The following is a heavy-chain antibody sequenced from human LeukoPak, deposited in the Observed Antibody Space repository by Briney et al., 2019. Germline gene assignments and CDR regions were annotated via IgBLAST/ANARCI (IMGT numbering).Heavy chain of an antibody. CDR3: ARGRPHGNDY. CDR1: GFTFSSYW. D-gene: IGHD4-23*01. Sequence: PGGSLRLSCAASGFTFSSYWMNWVRQAPGKGLVWVSRIASDGSSTTYADSVKGRFSISRDSAKNTLYLQMNSLRVEDTAVYYCARGRPHGNDYWGQGTLVTVPS. J-gene: IGHJ4*02. V-gene: IGHV3-74*01. CDR2: IASDGSST.